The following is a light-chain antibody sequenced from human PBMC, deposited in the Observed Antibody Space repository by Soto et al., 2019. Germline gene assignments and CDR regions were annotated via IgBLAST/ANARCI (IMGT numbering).Light chain of an antibody. CDR1: SSDVGTYDF. J-gene: IGLJ1*01. CDR2: DVS. CDR3: CLYAVTFYV. Sequence: QSALTQPRSVSGSPGQSVTISCTGTSSDVGTYDFVSWYQQHPGKAPRLMIFDVSERPPGVPDRFSGSKSGNTASLTISGLQAEDEADYYCCLYAVTFYVFGTGTKVT. V-gene: IGLV2-11*01.